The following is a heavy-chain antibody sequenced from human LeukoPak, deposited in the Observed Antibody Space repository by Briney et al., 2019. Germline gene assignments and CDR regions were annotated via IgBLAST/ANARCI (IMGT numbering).Heavy chain of an antibody. Sequence: GGSLRLSCAASGFTFNSYGMNWVRQAPGRGLEWVSYISSTGNAIHYADSVKGRFTISRDNARNSLFLQMDSLRAEDTAVYYCARAPLEIVAIDHWGQGTLVAVSS. J-gene: IGHJ5*02. V-gene: IGHV3-48*01. CDR2: ISSTGNAI. CDR1: GFTFNSYG. CDR3: ARAPLEIVAIDH. D-gene: IGHD5-12*01.